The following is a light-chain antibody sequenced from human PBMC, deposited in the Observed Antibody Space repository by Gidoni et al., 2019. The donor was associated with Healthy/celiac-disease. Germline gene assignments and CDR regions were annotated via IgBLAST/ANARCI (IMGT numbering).Light chain of an antibody. V-gene: IGKV1-8*01. CDR1: QGISSY. CDR3: QQYYSYPCT. CDR2: AAS. Sequence: AIRITQSPSSLSASTGDRVTITCRASQGISSYLAWYQQKPGKAPKLLIYAASTLQSGVPSRFSGSGSGTDFTLTISCLQSEDFATYYCQQYYSYPCTFXQXTKLEIK. J-gene: IGKJ2*02.